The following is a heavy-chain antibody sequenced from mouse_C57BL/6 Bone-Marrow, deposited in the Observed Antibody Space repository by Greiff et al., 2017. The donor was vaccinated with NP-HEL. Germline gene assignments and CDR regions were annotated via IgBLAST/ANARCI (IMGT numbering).Heavy chain of an antibody. J-gene: IGHJ4*01. Sequence: VQLQQSVAELVRPGASVKLSCTASGFNIKNTYMHWVKQRPEQGLEWIGRIDPANGNTKYAPKFQGKATITADTSSNTAYLQLSSLTSEDTAIYYCARFALIPSIYYYGSGLYYAMDYWGQGTSVTVSS. CDR2: IDPANGNT. V-gene: IGHV14-3*01. CDR3: ARFALIPSIYYYGSGLYYAMDY. D-gene: IGHD1-1*01. CDR1: GFNIKNTY.